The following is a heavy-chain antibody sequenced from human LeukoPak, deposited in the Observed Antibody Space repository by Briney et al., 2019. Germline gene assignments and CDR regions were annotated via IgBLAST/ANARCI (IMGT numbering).Heavy chain of an antibody. Sequence: GGSLRLSCAAYRFAVTSDYMTWVRQAPGKGLEWVSVIYSGGSTYYADSVKGRFSISRDNSKNTLYLQMNSLRAEDTAVYYCARDLEGRFDYWGLGTLVTVSS. V-gene: IGHV3-53*01. CDR1: RFAVTSDY. D-gene: IGHD1-1*01. CDR3: ARDLEGRFDY. CDR2: IYSGGST. J-gene: IGHJ4*02.